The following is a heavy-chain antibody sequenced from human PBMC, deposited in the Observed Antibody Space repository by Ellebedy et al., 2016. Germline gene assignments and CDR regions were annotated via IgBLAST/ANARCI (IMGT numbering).Heavy chain of an antibody. V-gene: IGHV3-23*01. CDR3: AKGSSSSSPYFFDY. D-gene: IGHD6-6*01. CDR2: IIDSGRDT. CDR1: GFAFSNYA. J-gene: IGHJ4*02. Sequence: GESLKTSXAASGFAFSNYAMSWVRQVPGMGLEWVGLEWVSAIIDSGRDTWYADSVKGRFTISRDNSKNTLHLQMNSLRAEDTAVYYCAKGSSSSSPYFFDYWGQGTLVTVSS.